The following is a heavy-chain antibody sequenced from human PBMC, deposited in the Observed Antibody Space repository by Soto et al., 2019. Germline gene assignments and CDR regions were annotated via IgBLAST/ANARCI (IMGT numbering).Heavy chain of an antibody. CDR1: GGSISSSNW. Sequence: QVQLQESVPGLVKPSGTLSLTCAVSGGSISSSNWWSWVRQPPGKGLELIGEIYHSGSTNYHPSLKSRVTISVDKSKNRFSLKLSAVTAADTAVYYCARSYSSSWYYYGMDVWGQGTTVTVSS. CDR3: ARSYSSSWYYYGMDV. J-gene: IGHJ6*02. CDR2: IYHSGST. D-gene: IGHD6-13*01. V-gene: IGHV4-4*02.